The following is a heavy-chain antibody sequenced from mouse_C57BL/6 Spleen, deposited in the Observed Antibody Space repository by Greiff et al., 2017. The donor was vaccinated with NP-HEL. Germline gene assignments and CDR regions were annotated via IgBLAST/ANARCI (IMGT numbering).Heavy chain of an antibody. V-gene: IGHV5-9-1*02. Sequence: EVKLMESGEGLVKPGGSLKLSCAASGFTFSSYAMSWVRQTPEKRLEWVAYISSGGDYIYYADTVKGRFTISRDNARNTLYLQMSSLKSEDTAMYYCTRHYSNYVWFAYWGQGTLVTVSA. D-gene: IGHD2-5*01. CDR2: ISSGGDYI. CDR1: GFTFSSYA. CDR3: TRHYSNYVWFAY. J-gene: IGHJ3*01.